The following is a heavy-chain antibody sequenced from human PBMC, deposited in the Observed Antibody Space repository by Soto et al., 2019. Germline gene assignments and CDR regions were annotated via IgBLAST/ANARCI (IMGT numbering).Heavy chain of an antibody. CDR2: IYYSGST. V-gene: IGHV4-39*01. CDR3: ARFLDGLYYDILTGYGTFGAFDI. Sequence: SETLSLTCTVSGGSISSSSYYWGWIRQPPGKGLEWIGSIYYSGSTYYNPSLKSRVTISVDTSKNQLSLKLSSVTAADTAVYFCARFLDGLYYDILTGYGTFGAFDIWGQGTMVTVSS. D-gene: IGHD3-9*01. J-gene: IGHJ3*02. CDR1: GGSISSSSYY.